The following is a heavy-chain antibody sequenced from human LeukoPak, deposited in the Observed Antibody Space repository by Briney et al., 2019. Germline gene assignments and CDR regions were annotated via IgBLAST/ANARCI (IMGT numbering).Heavy chain of an antibody. Sequence: ASVKVSCKASGYTFTSYDINWVRQATGQGLEWMGWMSPNSGNTGYAQKFQGRVTMTRNTSISTAYMELSSLRSEDTAVYYCARGRRRVAALGIKYYYMDVWGKGTTVTVSS. CDR3: ARGRRRVAALGIKYYYMDV. CDR2: MSPNSGNT. J-gene: IGHJ6*03. V-gene: IGHV1-8*01. D-gene: IGHD2-21*01. CDR1: GYTFTSYD.